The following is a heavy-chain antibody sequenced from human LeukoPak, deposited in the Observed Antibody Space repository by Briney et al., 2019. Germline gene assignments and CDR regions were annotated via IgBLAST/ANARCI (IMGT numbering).Heavy chain of an antibody. D-gene: IGHD6-6*01. CDR3: VGTIASRGSEY. J-gene: IGHJ4*02. CDR1: GFTFTNHW. V-gene: IGHV3-74*01. Sequence: SGGSLRLSCAASGFTFTNHWMHWVRQAPGMGLVWVSRLPPDELDIIYADSVKGRLTVSRDNSKHTVYLQINNLRAEDTAVYYCVGTIASRGSEYWGQGAPVTVSS. CDR2: LPPDELDI.